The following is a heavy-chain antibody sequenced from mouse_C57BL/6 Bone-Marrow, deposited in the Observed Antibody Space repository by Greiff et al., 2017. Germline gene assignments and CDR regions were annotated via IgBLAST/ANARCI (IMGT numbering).Heavy chain of an antibody. CDR1: GYTFTNYW. Sequence: VQLQESGAELVRPGTSVKMSCKASGYTFTNYWIGWAKQRPGHGLEWIGDIYPGGGCTNYNEKFKGKATLTADKSSSTAYMQFSSLTSEDSAIYYCARSPWFAYWGQGTLVTVSA. CDR2: IYPGGGCT. CDR3: ARSPWFAY. J-gene: IGHJ3*01. V-gene: IGHV1-63*01.